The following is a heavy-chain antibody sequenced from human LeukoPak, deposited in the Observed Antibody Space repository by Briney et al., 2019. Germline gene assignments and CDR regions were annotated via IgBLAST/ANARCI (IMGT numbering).Heavy chain of an antibody. J-gene: IGHJ4*02. CDR2: IYSGGST. V-gene: IGHV3-53*01. CDR1: GFTVSSNY. Sequence: PGGSLRLSCAASGFTVSSNYMSWVRQAPGKGLEWVSVIYSGGSTYYADSVKGRFTISRDNSKNTLYLQMNSLRAEDTAVYYCASEFTIFGVVAHFDYWGQGTLVTVSS. CDR3: ASEFTIFGVVAHFDY. D-gene: IGHD3-3*01.